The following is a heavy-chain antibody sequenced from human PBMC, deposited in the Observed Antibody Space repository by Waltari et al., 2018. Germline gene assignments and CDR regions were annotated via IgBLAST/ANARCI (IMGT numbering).Heavy chain of an antibody. CDR1: GFTFSSYS. CDR2: ISSSSSNI. Sequence: EVQLVESGGGLVKPGGSLRLSCAASGFTFSSYSMNWVRQAPGTGLEWVSSISSSSSNIYYADSVKGRFTISRDNAKNSLYLQMNSLRAEDTAVYYCARDRGIKAGLLWFGEFDYWGQGTLVTVSS. V-gene: IGHV3-21*01. D-gene: IGHD3-10*01. CDR3: ARDRGIKAGLLWFGEFDY. J-gene: IGHJ4*02.